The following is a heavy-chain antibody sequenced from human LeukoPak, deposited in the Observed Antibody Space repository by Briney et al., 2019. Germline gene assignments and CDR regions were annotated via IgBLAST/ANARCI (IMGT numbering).Heavy chain of an antibody. CDR3: ARESRGYNILTGYYTQLDY. D-gene: IGHD3-9*01. V-gene: IGHV3-23*01. J-gene: IGHJ4*02. CDR1: GFTFSSYA. Sequence: GGSLRLSCAASGFTFSSYAMSWVRQAPGKGLEWVSAISGSGGSTYYADSVKGRFSISRDNAENSVSLQMSSLRGDDTAVYYCARESRGYNILTGYYTQLDYWGQGTRVTVSS. CDR2: ISGSGGST.